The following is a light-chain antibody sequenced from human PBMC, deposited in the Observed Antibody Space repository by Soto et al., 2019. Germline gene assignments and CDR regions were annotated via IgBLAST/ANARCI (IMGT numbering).Light chain of an antibody. V-gene: IGLV2-14*01. Sequence: QSALTQPASVSGSPGQSITISCTGTSSDVGAYNYVSWYQQHPGRAPKLMIYDVINRPSGVSNRFSGSKSGNTASLTISGLQAEDEADYYCSSYTSSSTWVFGGGTQLTVL. CDR3: SSYTSSSTWV. CDR1: SSDVGAYNY. CDR2: DVI. J-gene: IGLJ7*01.